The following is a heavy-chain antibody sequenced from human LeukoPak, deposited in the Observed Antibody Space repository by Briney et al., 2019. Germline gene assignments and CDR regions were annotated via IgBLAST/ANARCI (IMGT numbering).Heavy chain of an antibody. Sequence: GASVKVSCKASGYTFTGYYMHWVRQAPGQGLEWMGRINPNSGGTNYAQKFQGRVTITRDTSASTAYMELSSLRSEDTAVYYCARGRMTTVTNWGQGTLVTVSS. J-gene: IGHJ4*02. D-gene: IGHD4-17*01. V-gene: IGHV1-2*06. CDR3: ARGRMTTVTN. CDR2: INPNSGGT. CDR1: GYTFTGYY.